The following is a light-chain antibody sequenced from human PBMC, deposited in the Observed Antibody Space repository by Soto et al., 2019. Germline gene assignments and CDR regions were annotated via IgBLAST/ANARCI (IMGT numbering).Light chain of an antibody. CDR3: MQALQTPVT. CDR2: SGS. V-gene: IGKV2-28*01. J-gene: IGKJ4*01. Sequence: EIVLTQSSLSLPVTPGEPASISCRSSQSLLNSDGYNYLDWYLQKPGQSPQLLIYSGSHRASGVPDRFSGSGSGTDFTLKISRVEAEDVGIYYCMQALQTPVTFGGGTKVEI. CDR1: QSLLNSDGYNY.